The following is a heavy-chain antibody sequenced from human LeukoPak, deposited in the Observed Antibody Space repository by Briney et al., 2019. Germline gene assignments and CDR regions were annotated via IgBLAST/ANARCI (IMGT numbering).Heavy chain of an antibody. V-gene: IGHV1-3*01. D-gene: IGHD6-19*01. CDR2: INAGNGNT. J-gene: IGHJ4*02. CDR1: GYTFTSYA. Sequence: ASVKVSCKASGYTFTSYAMHWVRQAPGQRLEWMGWINAGNGNTKYSQKFQVRVTITRDTSASTAYMELSSLRSEDTAVYYCARDARYSSGWDFDYWGQGTLVTVSS. CDR3: ARDARYSSGWDFDY.